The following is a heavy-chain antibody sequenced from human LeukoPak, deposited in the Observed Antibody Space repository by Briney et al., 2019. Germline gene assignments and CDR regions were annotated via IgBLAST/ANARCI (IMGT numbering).Heavy chain of an antibody. CDR1: GFIFSQYS. D-gene: IGHD5-12*01. CDR2: IRSSSET. V-gene: IGHV3-48*01. J-gene: IGHJ5*02. CDR3: ARDAGNSGYGCDL. Sequence: GGSLRLSCAASGFIFSQYSMNWVRQAPGKGLEWVSHIRSSSETFYADSVKGRFTISRDNARNSLYLQMNNLRGEDTAIYYCARDAGNSGYGCDLWGQGTLVTVSP.